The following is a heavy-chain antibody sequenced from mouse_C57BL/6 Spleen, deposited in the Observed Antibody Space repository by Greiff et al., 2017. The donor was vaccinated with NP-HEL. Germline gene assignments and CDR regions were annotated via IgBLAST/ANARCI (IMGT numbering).Heavy chain of an antibody. CDR2: IYPGDGDT. CDR3: ARLGDYDPY. V-gene: IGHV1-82*01. Sequence: QVQLKQSGPELVKPGASVKISCKASGYAFSSSWMNWVKQRPGKGLEWIGRIYPGDGDTNYNGKFKGKATLTADKSSSTAYMQLSSLTSEDSAVYFCARLGDYDPYWGQGTLVTVSA. J-gene: IGHJ3*01. CDR1: GYAFSSSW. D-gene: IGHD2-4*01.